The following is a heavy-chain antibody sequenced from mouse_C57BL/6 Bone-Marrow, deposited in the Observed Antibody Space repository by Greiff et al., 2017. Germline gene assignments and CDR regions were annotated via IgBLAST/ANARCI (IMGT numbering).Heavy chain of an antibody. CDR2: IYPGGGYT. J-gene: IGHJ4*01. V-gene: IGHV1-63*01. D-gene: IGHD3-2*02. CDR3: ARGGGQLRLSYAMDY. CDR1: GYTFTNYW. Sequence: VQLQQSGAELVRPGTSVKMSCKASGYTFTNYWIGWAKQRPGHGLEWIGDIYPGGGYTNYNEKFKGKATLTADKSSSTAYMQFSSLTSEDSAIYSCARGGGQLRLSYAMDYWGQGTSVTVSS.